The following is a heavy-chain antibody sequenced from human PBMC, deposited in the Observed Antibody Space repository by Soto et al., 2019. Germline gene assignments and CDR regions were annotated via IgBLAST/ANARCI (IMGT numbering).Heavy chain of an antibody. D-gene: IGHD6-19*01. Sequence: ASVKVSCKASGYTFTGYYMHWVRQAPGQGLEWMGWINPNSGGTNYAQKFQGWVTMTRETSISTAYMELSRLRSDDTAVYYCAVIAVGDYFDYWGQGTLVTVSS. J-gene: IGHJ4*02. CDR1: GYTFTGYY. CDR3: AVIAVGDYFDY. V-gene: IGHV1-2*04. CDR2: INPNSGGT.